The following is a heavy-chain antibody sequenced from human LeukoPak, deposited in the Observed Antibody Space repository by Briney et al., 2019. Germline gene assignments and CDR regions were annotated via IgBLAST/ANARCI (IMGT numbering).Heavy chain of an antibody. CDR1: GFTFSNYG. J-gene: IGHJ4*02. Sequence: QSGGSLRLSCAASGFTFSNYGMLWVRQAPGKGLEWVSLIFSNGDTHYADSVKGRFTISRDTSKNTVSLQMNSLRVEDTAMYYCTRDQMNYWGQGTLVTVSS. V-gene: IGHV3-53*01. CDR2: IFSNGDT. CDR3: TRDQMNY. D-gene: IGHD5-24*01.